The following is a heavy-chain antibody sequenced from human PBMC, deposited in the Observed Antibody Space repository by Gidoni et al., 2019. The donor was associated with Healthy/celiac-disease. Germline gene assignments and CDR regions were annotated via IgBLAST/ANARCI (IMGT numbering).Heavy chain of an antibody. CDR3: AKGRRDPEFHRFDY. V-gene: IGHV3-23*01. Sequence: EVQLLESGGGLVQPGGSLRLSCAASGVTCSSYAMSWVRQAPGKGLEWVSAISGSCGSTYYADSVKGRFTISRDNSKNTLYLQMNSLRAEDTAVYYCAKGRRDPEFHRFDYWGQGTLVTVSS. J-gene: IGHJ4*02. CDR2: ISGSCGST. D-gene: IGHD3-10*01. CDR1: GVTCSSYA.